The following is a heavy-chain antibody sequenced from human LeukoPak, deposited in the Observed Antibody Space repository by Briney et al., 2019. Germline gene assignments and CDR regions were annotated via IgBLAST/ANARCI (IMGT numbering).Heavy chain of an antibody. CDR2: VTYSGTT. D-gene: IGHD2-2*01. J-gene: IGHJ4*02. CDR1: GGSISSSSFF. Sequence: SETLSLTCTVSGGSISSSSFFWAWIRQPPGKGLEWIGTVTYSGTTYYSPSLKSRVTISVDTSKNQFSLRLTSVTAADTALYYCAKLTCSSTFCPLDYWGQGTLVTVSS. CDR3: AKLTCSSTFCPLDY. V-gene: IGHV4-39*01.